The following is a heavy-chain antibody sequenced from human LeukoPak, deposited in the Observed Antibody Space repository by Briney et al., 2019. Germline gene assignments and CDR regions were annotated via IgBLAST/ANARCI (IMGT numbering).Heavy chain of an antibody. CDR2: SDPEDGER. J-gene: IGHJ4*02. D-gene: IGHD5-18*01. Sequence: GASVKVSCKVSGKTLSDLSIHWLRQPPGKGLEWLGGSDPEDGERIYAQMFQGRVTMIEDTSIDTAYMELSSLRSEDTAVYYCVTGFTTMAVDYFDYWGQGTLVTVSP. CDR1: GKTLSDLS. CDR3: VTGFTTMAVDYFDY. V-gene: IGHV1-24*01.